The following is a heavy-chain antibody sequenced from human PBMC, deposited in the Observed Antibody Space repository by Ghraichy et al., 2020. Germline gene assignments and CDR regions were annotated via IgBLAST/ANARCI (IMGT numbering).Heavy chain of an antibody. CDR1: GYTFNAYY. D-gene: IGHD4-11*01. V-gene: IGHV1-2*06. J-gene: IGHJ5*02. Sequence: GESLNISCKASGYTFNAYYIHWVRQAPGQGLEWMGRINPNSGGSNYAQKFQDRVTMTRDTSISTAYMEMSGLKFDDTAVYYCARARGGTTETTWSQANRWFDPWGQGTLVTVSS. CDR2: INPNSGGS. CDR3: ARARGGTTETTWSQANRWFDP.